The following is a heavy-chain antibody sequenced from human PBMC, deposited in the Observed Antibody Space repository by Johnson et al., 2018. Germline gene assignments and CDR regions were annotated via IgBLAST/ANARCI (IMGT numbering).Heavy chain of an antibody. V-gene: IGHV4-34*01. CDR2: INHSGST. CDR3: SRGVTDQH. Sequence: QVQLQQWGAGLLKPSETLSLSCAVYGGSLSGYYWSWIRQPPGKGLEWIGEINHSGSTNYNSSLKSRVTISIDTSKNQFSLKVRSVTAADTAVYYCSRGVTDQHWSQGTLVTVSS. J-gene: IGHJ1*01. D-gene: IGHD4-23*01. CDR1: GGSLSGYY.